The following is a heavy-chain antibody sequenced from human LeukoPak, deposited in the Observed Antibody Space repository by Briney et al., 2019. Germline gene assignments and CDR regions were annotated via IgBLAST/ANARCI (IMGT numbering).Heavy chain of an antibody. CDR1: GVSFSGYY. CDR3: ATGVAAGPFDY. J-gene: IGHJ4*02. Sequence: SETLSLTCAVYGVSFSGYYWSWIRQPPGKGLEWIGEINHSGSTNYNPSLKSRVTISVDTSKNQFSLKLSSVTAADTAVYYCATGVAAGPFDYWGQGTLVTVSS. CDR2: INHSGST. V-gene: IGHV4-34*01. D-gene: IGHD6-6*01.